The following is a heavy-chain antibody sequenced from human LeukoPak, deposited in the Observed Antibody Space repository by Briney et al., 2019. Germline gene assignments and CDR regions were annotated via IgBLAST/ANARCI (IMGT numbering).Heavy chain of an antibody. Sequence: GGSLRLSCAASEFTFSSYEMNWVRQAPGKGLEWVSYISSSGSTIYYAASVKGRFTISRDNAKNSLDLQMNSLRAEDTAVYYCARAPTKFRRDWFDPWGQGTLVTVSS. CDR1: EFTFSSYE. V-gene: IGHV3-48*03. CDR2: ISSSGSTI. CDR3: ARAPTKFRRDWFDP. J-gene: IGHJ5*02. D-gene: IGHD3-9*01.